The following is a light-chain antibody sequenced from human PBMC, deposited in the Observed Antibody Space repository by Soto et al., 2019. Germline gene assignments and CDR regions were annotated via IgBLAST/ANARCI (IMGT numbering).Light chain of an antibody. J-gene: IGLJ1*01. CDR3: SSYTTSNTRQIV. Sequence: QSAPTQPASVSGSPGQSITISCTGTSSDVGGYNYVSWYQHHPGKAPKLIIYDVTNRPSGVSNPFSGSKSGNTASLTISGLQPEDEADYYCSSYTTSNTRQIVFGTGTKLTVL. CDR2: DVT. CDR1: SSDVGGYNY. V-gene: IGLV2-14*03.